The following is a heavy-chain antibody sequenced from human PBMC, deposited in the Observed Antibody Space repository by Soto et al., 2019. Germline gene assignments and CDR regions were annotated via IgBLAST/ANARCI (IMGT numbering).Heavy chain of an antibody. V-gene: IGHV4-39*01. CDR1: GGSISSSSYY. J-gene: IGHJ1*01. CDR2: IYYSGST. Sequence: QLQLQESGPGLVKPSETLSLTCTVSGGSISSSSYYWGWIRQPPGKGLEWIGSIYYSGSTYYNPSLKSRVTISVDTSKNQFSLKLSSVTAADTAVYYCASRYSSGEFQHWGQGTLVTVSS. D-gene: IGHD6-19*01. CDR3: ASRYSSGEFQH.